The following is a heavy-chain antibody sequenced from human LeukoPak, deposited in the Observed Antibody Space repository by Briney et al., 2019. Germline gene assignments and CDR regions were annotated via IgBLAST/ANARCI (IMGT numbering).Heavy chain of an antibody. V-gene: IGHV3-7*01. J-gene: IGHJ3*02. D-gene: IGHD5-12*01. CDR1: GFTFSDYA. CDR2: IKQDGSEK. Sequence: GGSLRLSCAASGFTFSDYAMSWVRQAPGKGLEWVANIKQDGSEKYYVDSVKGRFTISRDNAKNSLYLQMNSLRAEDTAVYYCARPGVDSGAFDIWGQGTMVTVSS. CDR3: ARPGVDSGAFDI.